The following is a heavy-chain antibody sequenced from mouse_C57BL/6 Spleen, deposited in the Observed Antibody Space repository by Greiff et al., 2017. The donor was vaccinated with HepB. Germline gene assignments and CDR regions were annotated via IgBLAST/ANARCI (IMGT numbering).Heavy chain of an antibody. Sequence: VQLQQPGAELVKPGASVKLSCKASGYTFTSYWMQWVNQRPGQGLEWIGEIDPSDSYTNYNQKFKGKATLTVDTSSSTAYMQLSSLTSEDSAVYYCARSGLIYAMDYWGQGTSVTVSS. CDR2: IDPSDSYT. J-gene: IGHJ4*01. D-gene: IGHD3-1*01. V-gene: IGHV1-50*01. CDR3: ARSGLIYAMDY. CDR1: GYTFTSYW.